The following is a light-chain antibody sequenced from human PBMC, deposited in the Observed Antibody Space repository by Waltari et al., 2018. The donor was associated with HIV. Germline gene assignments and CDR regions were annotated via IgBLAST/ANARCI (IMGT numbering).Light chain of an antibody. Sequence: QSALPQPASVSGSPGQSITISCSGTSSAVGGYDYVSWYQHPPGIAPKLIIYEVRNRPSGVSSRFSGSKSGNTASLTISGLQAEDEANYYCSSCPSTSTHMFGGGTKLTVL. CDR3: SSCPSTSTHM. V-gene: IGLV2-14*01. CDR1: SSAVGGYDY. CDR2: EVR. J-gene: IGLJ3*02.